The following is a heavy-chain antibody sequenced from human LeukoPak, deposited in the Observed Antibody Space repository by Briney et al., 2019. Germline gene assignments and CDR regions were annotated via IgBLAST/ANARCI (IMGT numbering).Heavy chain of an antibody. CDR2: IYPGDSDT. D-gene: IGHD4-17*01. Sequence: GESLKISCKGSGYSFTSYWIGWVRQMPGKGLEWMGIIYPGDSDTRYSPSFQGQVTISADKSISTAYLQWSSLKASDTAMYYCARGRGKSLLTVTTVDYWGQGTLVTVSS. CDR3: ARGRGKSLLTVTTVDY. V-gene: IGHV5-51*01. CDR1: GYSFTSYW. J-gene: IGHJ4*02.